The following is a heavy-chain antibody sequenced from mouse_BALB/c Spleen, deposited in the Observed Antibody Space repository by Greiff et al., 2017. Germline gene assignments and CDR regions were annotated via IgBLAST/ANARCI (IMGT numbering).Heavy chain of an antibody. Sequence: EVKLQESGPGLVKPSQSLSLTCTVTGYSITSDYAWNWIRQFPGNKLEWMGYISYSGSTSYNPSLKSRISITRDTSKNQFFLQLNSVTTEDTATYYCARELGRGSYFDYWGQGTTLTVSS. CDR3: ARELGRGSYFDY. D-gene: IGHD4-1*01. V-gene: IGHV3-2*02. J-gene: IGHJ2*01. CDR2: ISYSGST. CDR1: GYSITSDYA.